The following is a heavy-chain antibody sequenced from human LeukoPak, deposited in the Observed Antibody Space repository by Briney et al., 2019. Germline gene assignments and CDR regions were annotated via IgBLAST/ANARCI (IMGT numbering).Heavy chain of an antibody. CDR3: ARVQSLMYSSSWYVPSS. CDR2: IYYSGST. Sequence: SETLSLTCTVSGGSISRYYWSWIRQPPGKGLEWIGYIYYSGSTNYNPSLKSRVTISVDTSKNQFSLKLSSVTAADTAVYYCARVQSLMYSSSWYVPSSWGQGTLVTVSS. J-gene: IGHJ4*02. V-gene: IGHV4-59*01. D-gene: IGHD6-13*01. CDR1: GGSISRYY.